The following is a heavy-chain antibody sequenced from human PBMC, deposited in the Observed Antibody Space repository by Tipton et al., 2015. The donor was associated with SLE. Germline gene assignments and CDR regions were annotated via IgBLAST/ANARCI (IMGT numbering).Heavy chain of an antibody. V-gene: IGHV3-30*04. J-gene: IGHJ4*02. CDR1: GFTFSSYA. D-gene: IGHD3-10*02. CDR2: ISYDGDDK. Sequence: SLRLSCAASGFTFSSYAMYWVRQAPGKGLEWVAVISYDGDDKYYADSVKGRFTISRDNSKNTLFLQMNSLRAEDTAVYYCVIHQSTMSTRHIDSWGQGTLVTVSS. CDR3: VIHQSTMSTRHIDS.